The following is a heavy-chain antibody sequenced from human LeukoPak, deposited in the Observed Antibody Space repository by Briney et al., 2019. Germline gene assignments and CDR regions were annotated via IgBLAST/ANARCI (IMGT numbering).Heavy chain of an antibody. CDR3: AKELTRYNWNFDY. Sequence: GGSLRLSCTASGFSFSGHWMHWARQLPGKGLVWVSRISPTGSTTSYADSVKGRFTVSRDNAKNTLYLQMNSLRAEDTAVYYCAKELTRYNWNFDYWGQGTPVTVSS. V-gene: IGHV3-74*01. J-gene: IGHJ4*02. CDR2: ISPTGSTT. D-gene: IGHD1-1*01. CDR1: GFSFSGHW.